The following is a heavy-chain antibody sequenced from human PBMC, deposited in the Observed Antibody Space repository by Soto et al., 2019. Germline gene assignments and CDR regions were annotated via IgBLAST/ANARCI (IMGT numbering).Heavy chain of an antibody. V-gene: IGHV1-69*01. D-gene: IGHD3-10*02. CDR3: ATSPGFGGYYVV. J-gene: IGHJ4*02. CDR1: GGTFSTKYA. Sequence: QVQLVQSGAEVKKPGSSVKVSCKASGGTFSTKYAISWVRQAPGEGLEWMGGITPSFGTRDYAQKFQDRVTITADASTSIVYMELTRLRSQDTAVYYCATSPGFGGYYVVWGQGTLVTVSS. CDR2: ITPSFGTR.